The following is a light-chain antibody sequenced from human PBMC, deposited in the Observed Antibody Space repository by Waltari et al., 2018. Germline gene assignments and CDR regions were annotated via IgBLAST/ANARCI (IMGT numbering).Light chain of an antibody. Sequence: QSALTQPPSASGSPGQSVTISCTGTSSDVGAYNYVSWYQQHPGKAPKLMISEVSKRPSGVPDRFSGSKSGNTAPLTFSGLQSEDAADYYCSSYGGSNTVVFGGGTKLTVL. J-gene: IGLJ2*01. V-gene: IGLV2-8*01. CDR3: SSYGGSNTVV. CDR1: SSDVGAYNY. CDR2: EVS.